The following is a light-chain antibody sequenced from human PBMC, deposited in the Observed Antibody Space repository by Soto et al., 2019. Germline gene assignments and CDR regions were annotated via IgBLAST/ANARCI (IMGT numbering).Light chain of an antibody. Sequence: IQMTQSPSSLSASVGDRVTITCRASQGISNYLAWYQQKPGTAPKLLIYHASTLESGVPSRFSVSGSGTEFTLTISSLQPDDFATYYCQQYNSYSFGQGTKV. V-gene: IGKV1-13*02. CDR1: QGISNY. CDR2: HAS. J-gene: IGKJ1*01. CDR3: QQYNSYS.